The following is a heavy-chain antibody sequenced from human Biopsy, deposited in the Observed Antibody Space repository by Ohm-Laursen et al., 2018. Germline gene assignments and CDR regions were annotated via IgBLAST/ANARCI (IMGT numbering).Heavy chain of an antibody. J-gene: IGHJ5*02. V-gene: IGHV4-39*01. D-gene: IGHD3-22*01. CDR1: GGSISNNNYY. Sequence: GTPSLTCTVSGGSISNNNYYWGWIRQPPGKGLEGIGRIFYRGSTHYKPSLKSRVNISVDTSKNQFSLKLNSVTAADTAVYYCARDYDTSGYYYVSWGQGTLVTVSS. CDR2: IFYRGST. CDR3: ARDYDTSGYYYVS.